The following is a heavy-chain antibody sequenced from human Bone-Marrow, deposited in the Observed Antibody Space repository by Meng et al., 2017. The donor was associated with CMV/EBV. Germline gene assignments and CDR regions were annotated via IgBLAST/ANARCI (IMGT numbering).Heavy chain of an antibody. V-gene: IGHV4-31*03. CDR2: IYYSGST. CDR1: GGSISSGGYY. Sequence: SETLSLTCTVSGGSISSGGYYWSWIRQHPGKGLEWIGYIYYSGSTYYNPSLKSRVTISVDTSKNQFSLKLSSVTAADTAVYYCARDRPEGHDFWSGYSGGFDPWGQGTLVTVSS. J-gene: IGHJ5*02. CDR3: ARDRPEGHDFWSGYSGGFDP. D-gene: IGHD3-3*01.